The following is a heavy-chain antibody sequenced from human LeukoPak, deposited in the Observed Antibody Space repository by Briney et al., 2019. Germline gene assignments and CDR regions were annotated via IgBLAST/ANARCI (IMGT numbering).Heavy chain of an antibody. CDR1: GGSFSGYY. CDR2: INHSGST. J-gene: IGHJ5*02. Sequence: SETLSLTCAVYGGSFSGYYWSWIRQPPGKGLEWIGEINHSGSTNYNPSLKSRVTISVDTSKNQFSLKLSSVTAADTAVYYCARGARTPSGYGSRTAGRANWFDPWGQGTLVTSPQ. V-gene: IGHV4-34*01. D-gene: IGHD5-12*01. CDR3: ARGARTPSGYGSRTAGRANWFDP.